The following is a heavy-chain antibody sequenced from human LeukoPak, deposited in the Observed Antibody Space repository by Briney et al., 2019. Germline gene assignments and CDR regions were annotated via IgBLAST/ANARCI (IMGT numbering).Heavy chain of an antibody. J-gene: IGHJ4*02. V-gene: IGHV4-38-2*01. CDR3: ARYDSRGSASTKFDY. Sequence: SETLSLTCAVSGYSLGKNYYWGWIRQSPGKGLEWIGRIYGRASTSYNPSLMNRVTMSVDTSKNHFSLQLTSVTAADTAVFYCARYDSRGSASTKFDYWGPGIQVTVSS. CDR2: IYGRAST. CDR1: GYSLGKNYY. D-gene: IGHD3-3*01.